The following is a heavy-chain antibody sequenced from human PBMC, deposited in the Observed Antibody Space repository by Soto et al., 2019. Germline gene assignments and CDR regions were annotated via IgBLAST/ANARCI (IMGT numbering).Heavy chain of an antibody. CDR1: GFTFSYYG. D-gene: IGHD3-16*02. V-gene: IGHV3-30*18. J-gene: IGHJ4*02. CDR2: ISYDGRDQ. CDR3: AKALGELSPESYDY. Sequence: QVQLVESGGGVVQPGRSLRLSCAASGFTFSYYGMHWVRQAPGKGRGWVAMISYDGRDQYYADSMRGRFTISKDNSKNTLNLQMNSLRGDDTAVYYCAKALGELSPESYDYWGQGTLITVSS.